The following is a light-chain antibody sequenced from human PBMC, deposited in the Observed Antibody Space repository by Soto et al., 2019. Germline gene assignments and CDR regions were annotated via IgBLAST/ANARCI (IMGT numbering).Light chain of an antibody. J-gene: IGKJ4*01. CDR1: QSINRH. V-gene: IGKV3-11*01. CDR3: QQRSNWPPVT. CDR2: DAS. Sequence: EIVLTQSPATLSLSPGERATLSCRASQSINRHLAWYRQKPGQAPRLLIYDASNRATGIPARFSGSGSGTDFTLTISSLEPEDFGVYYCQQRSNWPPVTFGGGTTVDI.